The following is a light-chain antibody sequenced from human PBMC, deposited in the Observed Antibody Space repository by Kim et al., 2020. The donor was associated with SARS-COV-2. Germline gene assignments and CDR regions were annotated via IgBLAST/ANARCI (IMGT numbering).Light chain of an antibody. CDR2: YDT. CDR1: DIGTKS. J-gene: IGLJ3*02. V-gene: IGLV3-21*04. Sequence: AQGKTATITGGGDDIGTKSVHWYQQKPGQAPVLVIYYDTDRPSGIPERFSASNSGNTATLTVSRVEAGDEADYYCQVWDSGSDHWVFGGGTQLTVL. CDR3: QVWDSGSDHWV.